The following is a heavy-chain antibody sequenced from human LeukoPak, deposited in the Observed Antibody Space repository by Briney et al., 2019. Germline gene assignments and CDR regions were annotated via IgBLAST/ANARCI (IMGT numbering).Heavy chain of an antibody. Sequence: SETLSLTCAVYGGSFSGYYWSWIRQPPGKGLEWIGEINHSGSTNYNPSLKSRVTISVDTSKNQFSLKLSSMTAADTAVYCCARVTYELRFLEWLLARGAFDIWGQGTMVTVSS. CDR2: INHSGST. V-gene: IGHV4-34*01. D-gene: IGHD3-3*01. CDR3: ARVTYELRFLEWLLARGAFDI. CDR1: GGSFSGYY. J-gene: IGHJ3*02.